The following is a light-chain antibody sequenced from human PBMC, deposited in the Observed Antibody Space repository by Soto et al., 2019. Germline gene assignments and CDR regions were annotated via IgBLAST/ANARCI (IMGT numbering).Light chain of an antibody. CDR2: EVS. V-gene: IGLV2-14*01. Sequence: VLTQPASVSGSPGQSITISCTGTSSDVGGYNYVSWYQQHPGKAPKLMIYEVSNRPPGVSNRFSGSKSGNTASLTISGLQAEDEADYYCSSYTSSSTLPYVFGTGTKVTVL. CDR1: SSDVGGYNY. J-gene: IGLJ1*01. CDR3: SSYTSSSTLPYV.